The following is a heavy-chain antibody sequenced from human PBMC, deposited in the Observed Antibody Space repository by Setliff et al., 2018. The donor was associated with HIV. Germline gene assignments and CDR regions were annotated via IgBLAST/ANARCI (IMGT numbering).Heavy chain of an antibody. Sequence: GASVKVSCKASGYTFTGYYMHWVRQAPGQGLEWMGWINPNSGGTNYAQKFQGRVTMTRDTSTSTVYMELSSLRSEDTAVYYCAREKAWWFGELLSDDAFDIWGQGTMVTVSS. CDR2: INPNSGGT. CDR3: AREKAWWFGELLSDDAFDI. D-gene: IGHD3-10*01. J-gene: IGHJ3*02. V-gene: IGHV1-2*02. CDR1: GYTFTGYY.